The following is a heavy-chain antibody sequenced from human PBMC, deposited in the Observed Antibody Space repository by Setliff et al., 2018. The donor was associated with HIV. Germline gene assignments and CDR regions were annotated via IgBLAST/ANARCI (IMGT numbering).Heavy chain of an antibody. V-gene: IGHV4-34*01. D-gene: IGHD3-3*01. J-gene: IGHJ4*02. CDR3: ARFLGWRGFDY. CDR1: GGSLGGYY. CDR2: INESGST. Sequence: SETLSLTCAVHGGSLGGYYWTWIRQPPGKGLEWIGEINESGSTNYSTSLKSRITISLDTSNNQFSLNLTSLTAADTAVYYCARFLGWRGFDYWGQGTLVTVTS.